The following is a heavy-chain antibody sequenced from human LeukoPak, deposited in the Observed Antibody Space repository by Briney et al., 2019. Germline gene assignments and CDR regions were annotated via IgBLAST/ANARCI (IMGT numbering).Heavy chain of an antibody. J-gene: IGHJ4*02. CDR1: GFTFSSYS. D-gene: IGHD3-10*01. CDR3: AKDSPAHLNMVRGVIVY. CDR2: ISTDASST. V-gene: IGHV3-23*01. Sequence: GGSLRLSCAASGFTFSSYSMNWVRQAPGKGLVWVSRISTDASSTTYADSVKRRFTIYRDNSKNTLYLQMNSLRAEDTAVYYCAKDSPAHLNMVRGVIVYWGQGTLDTVSS.